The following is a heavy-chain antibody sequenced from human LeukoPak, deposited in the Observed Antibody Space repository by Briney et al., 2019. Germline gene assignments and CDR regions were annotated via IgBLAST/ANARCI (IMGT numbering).Heavy chain of an antibody. Sequence: SETLSLTCTVSGGSISSTSYYWGWIRQPPGKGLEWIGSIYYGGSTYYNPSLKSRVTISLDMSKNQFSLKLTSMTAADTAVYYCARGRRSPYYMDVWGKGTTVTVSS. CDR3: ARGRRSPYYMDV. D-gene: IGHD3-16*01. CDR2: IYYGGST. V-gene: IGHV4-39*07. J-gene: IGHJ6*03. CDR1: GGSISSTSYY.